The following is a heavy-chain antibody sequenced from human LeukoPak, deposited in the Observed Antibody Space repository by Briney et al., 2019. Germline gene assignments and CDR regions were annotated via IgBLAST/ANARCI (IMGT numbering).Heavy chain of an antibody. V-gene: IGHV1-2*02. CDR3: ARGFTYYYDSSGSDY. CDR1: GYTFTGYY. D-gene: IGHD3-22*01. J-gene: IGHJ4*02. CDR2: INPNSGGT. Sequence: ASVKVSCKASGYTFTGYYMHWVRQAPGQGLEWMGWINPNSGGTNYAQKFQGRVTMTRDTSISTAYMELSRLRSDDTAVYYCARGFTYYYDSSGSDYWGQGTLVAVPS.